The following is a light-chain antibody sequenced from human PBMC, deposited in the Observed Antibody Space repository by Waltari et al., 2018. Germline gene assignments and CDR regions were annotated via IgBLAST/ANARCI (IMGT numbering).Light chain of an antibody. V-gene: IGKV3-11*01. CDR1: QSVSSY. Sequence: EIVLTQSPATLSLSPGERATLSCRASQSVSSYLAWYQQKPGQAPRLLIYDAANTATGIPARFSGSGCGTDFTLTISSLEPEDCAVYYCQQRSNWPPGFTFGPGTKVDIK. CDR3: QQRSNWPPGFT. CDR2: DAA. J-gene: IGKJ3*01.